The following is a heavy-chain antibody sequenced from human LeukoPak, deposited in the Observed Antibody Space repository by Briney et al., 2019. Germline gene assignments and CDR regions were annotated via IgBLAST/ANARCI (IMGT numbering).Heavy chain of an antibody. J-gene: IGHJ4*02. V-gene: IGHV1-2*02. CDR3: ARVTWLDPYPFDY. D-gene: IGHD6-19*01. CDR2: SHPNSGGT. Sequence: ASVKVSCTASGYTFTGYYMHWVRQAPGQGLEWMGWSHPNSGGTNYAQKFQGRVTMTRDTSISTAYMELSSLRSDDTAVYYCARVTWLDPYPFDYWGQGTLVTVPS. CDR1: GYTFTGYY.